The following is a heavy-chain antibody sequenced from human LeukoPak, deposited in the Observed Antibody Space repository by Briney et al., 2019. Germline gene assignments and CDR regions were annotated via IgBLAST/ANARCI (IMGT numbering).Heavy chain of an antibody. J-gene: IGHJ4*02. CDR3: ARAYLDYYDSSGYDC. Sequence: SETLSLTCTVSGGSISSYYWSWIRQPPGKGLEWIGYIYYSGSTNYNPSLKSRVTISVDTSKNQFSLKLSSVTAADTAVYYCARAYLDYYDSSGYDCWGQGTLVTVSS. V-gene: IGHV4-59*08. CDR1: GGSISSYY. D-gene: IGHD3-22*01. CDR2: IYYSGST.